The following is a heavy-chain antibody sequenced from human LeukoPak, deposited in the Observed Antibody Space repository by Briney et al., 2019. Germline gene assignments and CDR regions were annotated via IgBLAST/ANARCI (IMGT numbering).Heavy chain of an antibody. J-gene: IGHJ4*02. CDR3: AREPGSSSWFDY. V-gene: IGHV4-30-4*08. CDR2: IYYGGSA. D-gene: IGHD6-13*01. CDR1: GGSISNGDYY. Sequence: KPSQTLSLTCNASGGSISNGDYYWSWIRQPPGKGREWIGYIYYGGSAYYNPSLKSRVTISVDTSKNQFSLNLTSMTAADTAVYYCAREPGSSSWFDYWGQGTLVTVSS.